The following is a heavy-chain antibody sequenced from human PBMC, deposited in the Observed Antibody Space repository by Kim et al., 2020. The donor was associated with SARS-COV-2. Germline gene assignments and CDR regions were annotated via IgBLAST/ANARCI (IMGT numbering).Heavy chain of an antibody. D-gene: IGHD3-10*01. J-gene: IGHJ4*02. CDR1: GYTFTGYY. V-gene: IGHV1-2*06. CDR2: INPNSGGT. CDR3: ARDRSLYGSGTPPTYYFDY. Sequence: ASVKVSCKASGYTFTGYYMHWVRQAPGQGLEWMGRINPNSGGTNYAQKFQGRVTMTRDTSISTAYMELSRLRSDDTAVYYCARDRSLYGSGTPPTYYFDYWGQGTLVTVSS.